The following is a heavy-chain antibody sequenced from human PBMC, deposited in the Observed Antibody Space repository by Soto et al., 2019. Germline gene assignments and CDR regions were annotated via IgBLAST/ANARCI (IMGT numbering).Heavy chain of an antibody. J-gene: IGHJ4*02. CDR2: IKPDGSEK. V-gene: IGHV3-7*03. CDR1: GFTFNSYY. D-gene: IGHD5-12*01. Sequence: EVQLVESGGGLVQPGGSLRLSCAASGFTFNSYYMSWVRQAPGEGLEWVANIKPDGSEKYYVDSVEGRFTISRDNARNSLDLQMNSLRAEDTAVYYCVRDWRDGYDHAFNHWGQGTPVTVSS. CDR3: VRDWRDGYDHAFNH.